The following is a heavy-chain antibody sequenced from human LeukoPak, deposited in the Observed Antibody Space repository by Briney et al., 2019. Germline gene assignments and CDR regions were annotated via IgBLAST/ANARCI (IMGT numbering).Heavy chain of an antibody. J-gene: IGHJ4*02. CDR3: ARVRPGTYYYGSGSYYVDY. Sequence: PETLSLTCTVSGDSITSYYGSWVRQPPGEGLGWIGYIYYSGSANYNPPLKSRVTISVETSKNQSSLKLSSVTAADRAVYYCARVRPGTYYYGSGSYYVDYWGQGTLVSVSS. CDR1: GDSITSYY. CDR2: IYYSGSA. V-gene: IGHV4-59*01. D-gene: IGHD3-10*01.